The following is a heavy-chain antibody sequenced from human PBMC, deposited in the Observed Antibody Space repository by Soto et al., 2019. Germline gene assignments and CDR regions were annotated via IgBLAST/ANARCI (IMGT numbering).Heavy chain of an antibody. D-gene: IGHD1-26*01. CDR2: IKRGGSEK. Sequence: LRLSCAASGFTFSSYWMSWVRQFPGKGLEWVANIKRGGSEKYYLDSVKGRFTISRDNAKNSLYLQMNSLRAEDTAVYYCTRHWLATREFDYWGQGTLVTVSS. J-gene: IGHJ4*02. CDR3: TRHWLATREFDY. V-gene: IGHV3-7*01. CDR1: GFTFSSYW.